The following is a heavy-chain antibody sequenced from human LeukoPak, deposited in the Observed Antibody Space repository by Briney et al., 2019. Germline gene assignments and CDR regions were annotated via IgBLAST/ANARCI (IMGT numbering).Heavy chain of an antibody. Sequence: PGGSLRLSCAASGFTFSSYSMNWVRQAPGKGLEWVSSISSSSSYIYYADSVKGRFTISRDNAKNSLYLQMNSLRAEDTAVYYCAREGEYCSSTSCYLAPDYWGQGTLVTVSS. J-gene: IGHJ4*02. CDR1: GFTFSSYS. D-gene: IGHD2-2*01. V-gene: IGHV3-21*01. CDR2: ISSSSSYI. CDR3: AREGEYCSSTSCYLAPDY.